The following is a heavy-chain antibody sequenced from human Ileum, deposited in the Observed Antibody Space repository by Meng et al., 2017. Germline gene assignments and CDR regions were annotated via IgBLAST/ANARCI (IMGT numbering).Heavy chain of an antibody. Sequence: QVQLQESGSGLGKPSQTLFPTRTVSGGSISSGDYYWSWIRQPPGKGLEWIGYIYYSGSTYYNPSLKSRLTISVDTSKNQFSLKLSSVTAADTAVYYCARDRDSSGYYPYWGQGTLVTVSS. D-gene: IGHD3-22*01. CDR1: GGSISSGDYY. V-gene: IGHV4-30-4*01. CDR3: ARDRDSSGYYPY. CDR2: IYYSGST. J-gene: IGHJ4*02.